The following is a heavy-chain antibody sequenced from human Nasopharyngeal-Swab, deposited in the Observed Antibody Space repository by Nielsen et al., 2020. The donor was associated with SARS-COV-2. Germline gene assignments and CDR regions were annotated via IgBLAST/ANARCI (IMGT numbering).Heavy chain of an antibody. CDR2: ISSSSSYI. Sequence: GESLKISCAASGFTFSSYSMNWVRQAPGKGLEWVSSISSSSSYIYYADSVKGRFTISRDNAKNSLYLQMNSLRAEDTAVYYCARDWGLGYYYYYGMDVWGQGTTVTVSS. CDR1: GFTFSSYS. V-gene: IGHV3-21*01. J-gene: IGHJ6*02. CDR3: ARDWGLGYYYYYGMDV. D-gene: IGHD3-16*01.